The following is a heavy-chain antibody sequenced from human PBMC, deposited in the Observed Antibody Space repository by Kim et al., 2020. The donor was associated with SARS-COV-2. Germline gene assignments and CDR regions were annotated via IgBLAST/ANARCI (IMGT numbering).Heavy chain of an antibody. V-gene: IGHV1-3*01. CDR1: GYTFTSYA. D-gene: IGHD3-10*01. J-gene: IGHJ3*02. Sequence: ASVKVSCKASGYTFTSYAMHWVRQAPGQRLEWMGWINADNGNTKYSQKFQGRVTITRDTSASTAYMELSSLRSEDTAVYYCARDRVRITMVRGVIYGAFDIWGQGTMVTVSS. CDR2: INADNGNT. CDR3: ARDRVRITMVRGVIYGAFDI.